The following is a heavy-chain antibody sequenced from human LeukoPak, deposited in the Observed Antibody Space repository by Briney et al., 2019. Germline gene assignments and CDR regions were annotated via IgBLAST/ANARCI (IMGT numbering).Heavy chain of an antibody. J-gene: IGHJ6*02. CDR1: GGSISSYY. CDR3: ARLKRPPYSGMDV. CDR2: IYTSGST. V-gene: IGHV4-4*07. Sequence: SETLSLTCTVSGGSISSYYWSWIRQPAGKGLEWIGRIYTSGSTNYNPSLKSRVTISMDASQNQFPLKLTSVTAADTAVYYCARLKRPPYSGMDVWGQGTTVTVSS.